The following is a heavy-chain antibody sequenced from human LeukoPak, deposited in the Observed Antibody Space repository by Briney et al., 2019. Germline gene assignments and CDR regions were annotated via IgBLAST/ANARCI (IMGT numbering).Heavy chain of an antibody. CDR2: ISYDGSNK. V-gene: IGHV3-30*04. CDR3: ANSEYSSGWYQTS. J-gene: IGHJ5*02. Sequence: GGSLRLSCAASGFTFSSYAMHWVRQAPGKGLEWVAVISYDGSNKYYADSVKGRFTISRDNSKNTLYLQMNSLGAEDTAVYYCANSEYSSGWYQTSWGQGTLVTVSS. CDR1: GFTFSSYA. D-gene: IGHD6-19*01.